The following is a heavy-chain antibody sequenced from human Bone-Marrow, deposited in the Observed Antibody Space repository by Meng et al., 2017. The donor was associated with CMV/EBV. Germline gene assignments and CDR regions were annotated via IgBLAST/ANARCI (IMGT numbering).Heavy chain of an antibody. V-gene: IGHV1-69*10. CDR2: LIPILGIA. CDR1: FSSYA. Sequence: FSSYAISWVRQAPGQGLEWMGGLIPILGIANYAQKFQGRVTITADKSTSTAYMELSSLRSEDTAVYYCASHTYYYGSGSYSQNWFDPWGQGTLVTVSS. J-gene: IGHJ5*02. CDR3: ASHTYYYGSGSYSQNWFDP. D-gene: IGHD3-10*01.